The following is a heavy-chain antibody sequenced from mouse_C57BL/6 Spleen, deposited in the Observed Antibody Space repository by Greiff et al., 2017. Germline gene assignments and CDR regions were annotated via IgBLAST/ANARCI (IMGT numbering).Heavy chain of an antibody. D-gene: IGHD1-1*01. V-gene: IGHV1-42*01. Sequence: VQLQQSGPELVKPGASVKISCKASGYSFTGYYMNWVKQSPEKSLEWIGEINPSTGGTTYNQKFKAKATLTVDKSSSTAYMQLKSLTSEDSAVYYCANYYGSSYDWFAYWGQGTLVTVSA. J-gene: IGHJ3*01. CDR1: GYSFTGYY. CDR2: INPSTGGT. CDR3: ANYYGSSYDWFAY.